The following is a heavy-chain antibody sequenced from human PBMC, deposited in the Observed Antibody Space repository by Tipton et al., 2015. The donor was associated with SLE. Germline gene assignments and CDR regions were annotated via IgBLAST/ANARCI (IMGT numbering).Heavy chain of an antibody. CDR1: GGSISSYY. CDR2: INHSGST. Sequence: TLSLTCTVSGGSISSYYWSWIRQPPGKGLEWIGEINHSGSTNYNPSLKSRVTISVDTSKNQFSLKLSSVTAADTAVYYCARGGLGDYWGQGTLVTVSS. CDR3: ARGGLGDY. V-gene: IGHV4-34*01. J-gene: IGHJ4*02. D-gene: IGHD6-19*01.